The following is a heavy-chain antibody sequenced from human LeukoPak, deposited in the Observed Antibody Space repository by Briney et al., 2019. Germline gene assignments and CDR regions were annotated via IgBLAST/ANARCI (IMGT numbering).Heavy chain of an antibody. CDR3: AELGITMIGGV. CDR2: ISSSGSTI. CDR1: GSTFSSYE. D-gene: IGHD3-10*02. J-gene: IGHJ6*04. V-gene: IGHV3-48*03. Sequence: PGGSLRLSCAASGSTFSSYEMNWVRQAPGKGLEWVSYISSSGSTICYADSVKGRFTISRDNAKNSLYLQMNSLRAEDTAVYYCAELGITMIGGVWGKGTTVTISS.